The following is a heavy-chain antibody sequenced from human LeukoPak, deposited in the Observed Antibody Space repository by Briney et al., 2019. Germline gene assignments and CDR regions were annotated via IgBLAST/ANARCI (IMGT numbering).Heavy chain of an antibody. V-gene: IGHV5-51*01. D-gene: IGHD3-22*01. CDR1: GYSFTSYW. CDR3: ARTNYYDSSGYGRGAFDI. Sequence: GESLKISCKGSGYSFTSYWIGWVRQMPGKGLEWMGIIYAGDSDTRYSPSFQGQVTISADKSISTAYLQWSSLKASDTAMYYCARTNYYDSSGYGRGAFDIWGQGTMVTVSS. CDR2: IYAGDSDT. J-gene: IGHJ3*02.